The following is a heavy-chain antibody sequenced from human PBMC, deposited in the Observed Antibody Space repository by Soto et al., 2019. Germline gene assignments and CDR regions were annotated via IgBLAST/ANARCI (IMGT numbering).Heavy chain of an antibody. J-gene: IGHJ4*02. V-gene: IGHV3-30-3*01. CDR2: ISYDGSNK. D-gene: IGHD3-10*01. CDR3: ARERLGYGSGSSLDY. CDR1: GFTFSSYA. Sequence: GGSLRLSCAASGFTFSSYAMHWVRQAPGKGLEWVAVISYDGSNKYYADSVKGRFTISRDKSKNTLYLQMNSLRAEDTAVYYCARERLGYGSGSSLDYWGQGTLVTVSS.